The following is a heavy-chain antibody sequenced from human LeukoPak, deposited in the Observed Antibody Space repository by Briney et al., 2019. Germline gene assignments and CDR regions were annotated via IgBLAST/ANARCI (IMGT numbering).Heavy chain of an antibody. J-gene: IGHJ4*02. CDR1: GYTFTSYY. CDR3: ARVAWRDFGVVISHFDY. CDR2: IIPIFGTA. Sequence: GASVKVSCKASGYTFTSYYMHWVRQAPGQGLEWMGGIIPIFGTANYAQKFQGRVTITADESTSTAYMELSSLRSEDTAVYYCARVAWRDFGVVISHFDYWGQGTLVTVSS. D-gene: IGHD3-3*01. V-gene: IGHV1-69*13.